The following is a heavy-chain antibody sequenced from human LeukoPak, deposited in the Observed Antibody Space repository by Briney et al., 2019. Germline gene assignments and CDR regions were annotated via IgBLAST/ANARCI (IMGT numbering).Heavy chain of an antibody. CDR2: IYYSGST. CDR1: GGYISSYY. J-gene: IGHJ3*02. D-gene: IGHD1-14*01. CDR3: AREHMTTDAFDI. V-gene: IGHV4-59*01. Sequence: SETLSLTCTVSGGYISSYYWSWIRQPPGKGLEWIGYIYYSGSTNYNPSLKSRVTISVDTSKNQFSLKLSSVTAADTAVYYCAREHMTTDAFDIWGQGTMVTVSS.